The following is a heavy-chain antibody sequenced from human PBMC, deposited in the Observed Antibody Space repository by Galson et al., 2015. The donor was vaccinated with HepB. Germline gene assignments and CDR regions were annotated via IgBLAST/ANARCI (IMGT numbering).Heavy chain of an antibody. Sequence: ETLSLTCTVSGGSISSYYWSWIRQPAGKGLEWIGRIYTSGSTNYNPSLKSRVTMSVDTSKNQFSLKLSSVTAADTAVYYCARFVRDFWGGYYTGIDELGYYYYKDVWGKGTTVTVSS. CDR1: GGSISSYY. CDR3: ARFVRDFWGGYYTGIDELGYYYYKDV. V-gene: IGHV4-4*07. D-gene: IGHD3-3*01. J-gene: IGHJ6*03. CDR2: IYTSGST.